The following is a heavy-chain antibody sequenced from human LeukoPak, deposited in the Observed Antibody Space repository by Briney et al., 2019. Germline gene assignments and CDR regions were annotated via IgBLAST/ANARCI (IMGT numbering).Heavy chain of an antibody. D-gene: IGHD3/OR15-3a*01. Sequence: GASVKLSCKSSGGTFSSYTITWVRQALGQGLEWMGGIMPLFNTANYAQQFQGRVTMTTDESTSTAYLELRSLRFEDTAMNYCARVDQSHFYLDVWGKGATVTVPS. J-gene: IGHJ6*03. V-gene: IGHV1-69*05. CDR3: ARVDQSHFYLDV. CDR1: GGTFSSYT. CDR2: IMPLFNTA.